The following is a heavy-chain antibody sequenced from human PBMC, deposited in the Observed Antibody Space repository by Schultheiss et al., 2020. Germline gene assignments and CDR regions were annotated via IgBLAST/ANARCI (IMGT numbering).Heavy chain of an antibody. V-gene: IGHV4-39*07. J-gene: IGHJ3*01. D-gene: IGHD1-14*01. CDR1: GGSISSSSYY. CDR3: ARDPGGAYKDDALDF. Sequence: SQTLSLTCTVSGGSISSSSYYWGWIRQPPGKGLEWIGSIYYSGSTNYNPSLKSRVTISVDTSKNQFSLKLSSVTAADTAVYYCARDPGGAYKDDALDFWGQGTMVTVSS. CDR2: IYYSGST.